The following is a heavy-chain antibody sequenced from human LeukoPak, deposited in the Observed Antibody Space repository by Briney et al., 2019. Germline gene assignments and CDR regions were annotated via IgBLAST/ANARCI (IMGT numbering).Heavy chain of an antibody. D-gene: IGHD3-22*01. V-gene: IGHV1-69*01. CDR3: ARDYYDSSGYPYFDY. CDR1: GGTFSSYA. CDR2: IIPIFGTA. Sequence: GSSVKVSCKASGGTFSSYAISWVRQAPGQGLEWTGGIIPIFGTANYAQKFQGRVTITADESTSTAYMELSSLRSEDTAVYYCARDYYDSSGYPYFDYWGQGTLVTVSS. J-gene: IGHJ4*02.